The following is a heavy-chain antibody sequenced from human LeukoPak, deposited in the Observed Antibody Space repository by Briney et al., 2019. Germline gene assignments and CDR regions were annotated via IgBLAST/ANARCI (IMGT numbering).Heavy chain of an antibody. CDR3: ATLLSATRDPRYAFDV. J-gene: IGHJ3*01. Sequence: ASVKVSCKTSGYTFTGYYIHWVRQAPGQGLEWMAWINPSSGATTYALKFQDRVTVTWDTSISTVYMELSSLISDDSALYYCATLLSATRDPRYAFDVWGQGTMVTVSS. D-gene: IGHD1-26*01. V-gene: IGHV1-2*02. CDR2: INPSSGAT. CDR1: GYTFTGYY.